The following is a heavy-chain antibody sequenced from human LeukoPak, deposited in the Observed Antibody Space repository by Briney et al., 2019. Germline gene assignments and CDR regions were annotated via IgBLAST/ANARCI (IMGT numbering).Heavy chain of an antibody. Sequence: GGSLRLSCAASGFTFSSYAMHWVRQAPGKGLEYVSAISSNGGSTYYANSVKGRFTISRDNSKNTLYLQMGSLRAEDMAVYYCARARSPRYWYFDLWGRGTLVTVSS. J-gene: IGHJ2*01. CDR3: ARARSPRYWYFDL. CDR1: GFTFSSYA. CDR2: ISSNGGST. V-gene: IGHV3-64*01.